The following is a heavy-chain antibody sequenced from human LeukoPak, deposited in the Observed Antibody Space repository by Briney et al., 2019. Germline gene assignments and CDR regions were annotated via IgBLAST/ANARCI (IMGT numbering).Heavy chain of an antibody. J-gene: IGHJ3*02. CDR2: IIPVFGTA. D-gene: IGHD1-26*01. V-gene: IGHV1-69*05. Sequence: ASVKVSCKASGGTFSSYAISWVRQAPGQGLEWMGRIIPVFGTANYAQKFQGRVTITTDESTSTAYMELSSLRSEDTAVYYCARDYGIVGATPPLAFDIWGQGTMVTVSS. CDR1: GGTFSSYA. CDR3: ARDYGIVGATPPLAFDI.